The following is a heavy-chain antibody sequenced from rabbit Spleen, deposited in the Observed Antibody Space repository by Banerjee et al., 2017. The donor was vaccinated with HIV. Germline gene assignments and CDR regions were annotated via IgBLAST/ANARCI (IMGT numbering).Heavy chain of an antibody. CDR2: IYTGGSGST. CDR1: GVSFSGDSY. Sequence: QSLEESGGDLVKPGASLTLTCIASGVSFSGDSYMCWVRQAPGKGLEWIACIYTGGSGSTAYASWAKGRFTVSKTSSTTVTLQLHSLTAADTATYFCARGSATMTMVITGYYLSLWGPGTLVTVS. D-gene: IGHD2-1*01. CDR3: ARGSATMTMVITGYYLSL. J-gene: IGHJ4*01. V-gene: IGHV1S40*01.